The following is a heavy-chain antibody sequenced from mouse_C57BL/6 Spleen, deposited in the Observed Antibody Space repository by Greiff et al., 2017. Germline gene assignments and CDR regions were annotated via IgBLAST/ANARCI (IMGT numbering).Heavy chain of an antibody. D-gene: IGHD1-1*01. CDR2: IDPSDSET. V-gene: IGHV1-52*01. CDR1: GYTFTSYL. Sequence: VQLQQPGAELVRPGSSVKLSCKASGYTFTSYLMHWVKQRPIQGLEWIGNIDPSDSETHYNQKFKDKATLTVDKSSSTAYMQLSSLTSEDSAVYYCAREGIYYYGSSPWYFDVWGTGTTVTVSS. CDR3: AREGIYYYGSSPWYFDV. J-gene: IGHJ1*03.